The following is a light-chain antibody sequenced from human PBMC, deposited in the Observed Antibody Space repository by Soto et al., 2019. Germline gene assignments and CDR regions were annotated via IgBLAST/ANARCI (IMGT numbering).Light chain of an antibody. CDR1: QYITTR. CDR2: HTS. V-gene: IGKV3-11*01. CDR3: HQRKSWPRT. Sequence: EIVLTRSPGTHSLSPVEIDTLSVRASQYITTRLAWYKHRPGDFPSLLIYHTSLRAAGIPARFSASGSGTDFTLTLSAVQPEDFALYYCHQRKSWPRTFGQGQKVDIK. J-gene: IGKJ1*01.